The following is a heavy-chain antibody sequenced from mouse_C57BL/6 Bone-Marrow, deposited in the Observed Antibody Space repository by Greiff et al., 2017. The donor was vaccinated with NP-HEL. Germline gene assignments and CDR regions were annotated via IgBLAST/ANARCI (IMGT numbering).Heavy chain of an antibody. D-gene: IGHD4-1*01. V-gene: IGHV1-80*01. Sequence: VQLLQSGAGLVQPGASVKISCKASGYAFSGYWMNWVQQRPGKGLEWIGQIYPGDGDSTYNGKFKGKATLTADKSSSTAYMQLSSLTSEDTAVYFCARFWTGKDFDDWGQGTTLTVSS. J-gene: IGHJ2*01. CDR2: IYPGDGDS. CDR1: GYAFSGYW. CDR3: ARFWTGKDFDD.